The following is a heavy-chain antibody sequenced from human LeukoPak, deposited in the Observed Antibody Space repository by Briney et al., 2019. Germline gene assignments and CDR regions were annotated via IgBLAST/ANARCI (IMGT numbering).Heavy chain of an antibody. V-gene: IGHV4-30-4*01. Sequence: SQTLSLTCTVSGGSISSGDYYWSWIRQPPGKGLEWIGNIYHSGSTYYNPSLKSRVTISVDRSKNQFSLKLSSVTAADTAVYYCARVTVAHFDYWGQGTLVIVSS. CDR1: GGSISSGDYY. J-gene: IGHJ4*02. D-gene: IGHD4-23*01. CDR2: IYHSGST. CDR3: ARVTVAHFDY.